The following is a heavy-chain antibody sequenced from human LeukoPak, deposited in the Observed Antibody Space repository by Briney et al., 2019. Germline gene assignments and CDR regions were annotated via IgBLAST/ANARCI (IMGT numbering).Heavy chain of an antibody. CDR1: GDSVSSNNYY. CDR3: ASYSYYYDSSGYFDY. Sequence: PSETLSLTCTVSGDSVSSNNYYWDWIRQPPGKGLEWIGSIYYGGRTYYNPSLKSRVIFSVDTSKNHFSLKLSSVTAADTAVYYCASYSYYYDSSGYFDYWGQGTLVTVSS. CDR2: IYYGGRT. J-gene: IGHJ4*02. D-gene: IGHD3-22*01. V-gene: IGHV4-39*02.